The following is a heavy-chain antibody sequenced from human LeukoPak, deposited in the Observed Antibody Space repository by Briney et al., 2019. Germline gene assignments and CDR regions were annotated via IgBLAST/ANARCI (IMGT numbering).Heavy chain of an antibody. CDR3: ASTLGYCSGGSCSAGY. V-gene: IGHV3-48*01. CDR2: ISSSSSTT. CDR1: GFTFSSYS. Sequence: GGSLRLSCAASGFTFSSYSMNWVRQAPGKGLEWVSYISSSSSTTYYADSVKGRFTISRDNAKNSLYLQMNSLRAEDTAVYYCASTLGYCSGGSCSAGYWGQGTLVTVSS. D-gene: IGHD2-15*01. J-gene: IGHJ4*02.